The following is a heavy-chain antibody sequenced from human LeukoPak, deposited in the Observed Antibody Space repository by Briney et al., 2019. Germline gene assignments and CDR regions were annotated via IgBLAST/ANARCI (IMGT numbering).Heavy chain of an antibody. D-gene: IGHD3-22*01. J-gene: IGHJ4*02. V-gene: IGHV3-74*01. CDR2: IRSDGSST. Sequence: GGSLRLSCAASGFTFSSYWMHWVRQAPGKGSVWVARIRSDGSSTDYADSVKGRFTISRDNAKNTLYLQMNSLRAEDTAVYYCAREQGYYSVPGYWGQGTLVTVSS. CDR1: GFTFSSYW. CDR3: AREQGYYSVPGY.